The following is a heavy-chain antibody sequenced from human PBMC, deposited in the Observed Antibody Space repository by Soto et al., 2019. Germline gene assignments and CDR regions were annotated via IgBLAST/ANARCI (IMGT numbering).Heavy chain of an antibody. CDR1: GGSISSSSYY. Sequence: SETLSLTCTVSGGSISSSSYYWGWIRQPPGKGLEWIGSIYYSGSTYYNPSLKSRVTISVDTSKNQFSLKLSSVTAADTAVYYCAGIGYCSGGSCPNTPDYWGQGTLVTVSS. CDR2: IYYSGST. J-gene: IGHJ4*02. CDR3: AGIGYCSGGSCPNTPDY. V-gene: IGHV4-39*01. D-gene: IGHD2-15*01.